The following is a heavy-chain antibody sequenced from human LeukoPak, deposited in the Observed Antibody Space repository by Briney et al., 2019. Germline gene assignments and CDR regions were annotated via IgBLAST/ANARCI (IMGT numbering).Heavy chain of an antibody. J-gene: IGHJ6*02. V-gene: IGHV3-66*01. CDR1: GFTVSSNY. Sequence: GGSLRLSCAASGFTVSSNYMSWVRQAPGKGLEWVSVIYSGGSTYDADSVKGRFTISRDNSKNTLYLQMNSLRAEDTAVYYCANYYDSSGYFLYYYYGMDVWGQGTTVTVSS. D-gene: IGHD3-22*01. CDR2: IYSGGST. CDR3: ANYYDSSGYFLYYYYGMDV.